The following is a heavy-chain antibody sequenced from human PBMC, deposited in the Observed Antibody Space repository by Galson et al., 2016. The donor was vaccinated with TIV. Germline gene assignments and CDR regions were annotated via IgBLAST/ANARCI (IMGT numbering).Heavy chain of an antibody. CDR1: GFTFSSYS. CDR3: TRLAGSGYSSGYYFDY. CDR2: ISSSSTYI. V-gene: IGHV3-21*01. J-gene: IGHJ4*02. Sequence: SLRLSCAASGFTFSSYSINWVRQAPGKGLEWVSSISSSSTYIFYPDSVKGRFTISRDNAKDSVYLQMNSLRAEDTAVYYCTRLAGSGYSSGYYFDYWGQGTLVTVSS. D-gene: IGHD3-22*01.